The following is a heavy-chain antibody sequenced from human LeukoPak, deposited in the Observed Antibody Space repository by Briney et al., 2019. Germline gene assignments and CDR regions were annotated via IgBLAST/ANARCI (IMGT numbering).Heavy chain of an antibody. CDR1: GFTFDDYG. Sequence: GGSLRLSCAASGFTFDDYGMSWVRQAPGKGLEWVSGINWNGGSTGYADSVKGGFTISRDNAKNSLYLQMNSLRAEDTAVYYCARVTRFLEWTNNYYMDVWGKGTTVTVSS. D-gene: IGHD3-3*01. J-gene: IGHJ6*03. CDR3: ARVTRFLEWTNNYYMDV. V-gene: IGHV3-20*04. CDR2: INWNGGST.